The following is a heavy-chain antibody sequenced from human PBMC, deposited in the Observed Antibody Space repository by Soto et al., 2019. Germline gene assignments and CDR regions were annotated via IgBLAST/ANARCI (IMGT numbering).Heavy chain of an antibody. D-gene: IGHD2-15*01. V-gene: IGHV3-66*01. CDR2: MYSGGNT. CDR3: ARDHCSGGSCYLAAFDI. J-gene: IGHJ3*02. CDR1: GFTVSSNY. Sequence: GGSLRLSCAASGFTVSSNYMSWVRQAPGKGLEWLSVMYSGGNTYYADSVKGTFIISRDSSKNTLYLQMNSLRAEDTAVYYCARDHCSGGSCYLAAFDIWGQGTMVTVSS.